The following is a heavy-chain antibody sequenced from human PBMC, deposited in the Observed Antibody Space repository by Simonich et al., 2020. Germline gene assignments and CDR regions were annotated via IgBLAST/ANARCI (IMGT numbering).Heavy chain of an antibody. CDR1: GYSISSGYY. V-gene: IGHV4-38-2*01. Sequence: QVQLQESGPGLVKPSETLSLTCAVTGYSISSGYYWGWIRQPPGKGLEWIGSIYHSGSTYSNPSLKRRVTISVDTSKNQFSLKLSSVTAADTAVYYCRGYCSNTSCYDYWGQGTLVTVSS. CDR2: IYHSGST. CDR3: RGYCSNTSCYDY. J-gene: IGHJ4*02. D-gene: IGHD2-2*01.